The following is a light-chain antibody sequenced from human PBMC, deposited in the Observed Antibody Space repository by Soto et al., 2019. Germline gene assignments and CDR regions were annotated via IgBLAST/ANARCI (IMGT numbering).Light chain of an antibody. J-gene: IGKJ4*01. CDR3: QQFNTKPLT. CDR2: DAS. Sequence: IQLTQSPSTLSASVGDRVTITCRASQGIGTALAWYHQRPGNSPDLLVYDASTLQSGVPSRFRGSGSETDFSLTISGLQPEDFGHYYCQQFNTKPLTFGGGTRVEIK. CDR1: QGIGTA. V-gene: IGKV1-13*02.